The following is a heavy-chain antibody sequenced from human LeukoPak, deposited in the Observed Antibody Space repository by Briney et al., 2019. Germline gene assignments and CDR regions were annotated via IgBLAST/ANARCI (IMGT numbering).Heavy chain of an antibody. V-gene: IGHV3-23*01. CDR3: SSWFRAVNDN. D-gene: IGHD6-13*01. Sequence: PGGSLRLSCAASGFTFSSYAMSWVRQAPGKGLEWVSAISTSGGSTYYADSVKGRFTISRDNSKNTLYLQMNSLRVDDTAVYYCSSWFRAVNDNWGQGTLVTVSS. CDR1: GFTFSSYA. J-gene: IGHJ4*02. CDR2: ISTSGGST.